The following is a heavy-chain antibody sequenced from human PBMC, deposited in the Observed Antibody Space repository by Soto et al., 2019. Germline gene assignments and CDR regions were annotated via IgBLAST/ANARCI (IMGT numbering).Heavy chain of an antibody. J-gene: IGHJ6*02. CDR1: GFTFSSYA. V-gene: IGHV3-23*01. CDR3: AKWGRPTAIMVRAPTTYYYYYGMDV. CDR2: ISGSGGST. Sequence: GGSLRLSCAASGFTFSSYAMSWVRQAPGKGLEWVSAISGSGGSTYYADSVKGRFTISRDNSKNTLYLQMNSLRAEDTAVYYCAKWGRPTAIMVRAPTTYYYYYGMDVWGQGTTVPVAS. D-gene: IGHD3-10*01.